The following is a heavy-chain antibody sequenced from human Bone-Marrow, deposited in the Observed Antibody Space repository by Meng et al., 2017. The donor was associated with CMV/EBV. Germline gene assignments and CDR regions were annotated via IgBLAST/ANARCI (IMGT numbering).Heavy chain of an antibody. CDR1: IISGGYY. CDR2: IYYSGST. D-gene: IGHD2-2*01. CDR3: VRGRRYCSSTSCLYYFDY. J-gene: IGHJ4*02. V-gene: IGHV4-31*02. Sequence: IISGGYYWSCIRRHQGKGLEWNGYIYYSGSTYYSPSLKSRVTISVDTSKNQFSLKLSSVTAAYTAVDYCVRGRRYCSSTSCLYYFDYWGQGTLVTVSS.